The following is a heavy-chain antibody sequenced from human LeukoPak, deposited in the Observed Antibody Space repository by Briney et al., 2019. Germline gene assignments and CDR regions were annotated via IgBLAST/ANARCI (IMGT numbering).Heavy chain of an antibody. CDR3: ARGITMVRGVRYNWFDP. V-gene: IGHV1-69*01. CDR1: GGTFSSYA. J-gene: IGHJ5*02. D-gene: IGHD3-10*01. Sequence: SVKVSCKASGGTFSSYAISWVRQAPGQGLEWMGGIIPIFGTANYAQKFQGRVTITADESTCTAYMELSSLRSEDTAVYYCARGITMVRGVRYNWFDPWGQGTLVTVSS. CDR2: IIPIFGTA.